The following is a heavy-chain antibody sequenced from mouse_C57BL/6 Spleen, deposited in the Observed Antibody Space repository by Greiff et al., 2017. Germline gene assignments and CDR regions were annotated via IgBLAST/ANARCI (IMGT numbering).Heavy chain of an antibody. CDR3: ARNYGSSYDAMDY. CDR2: IDPSDSYT. Sequence: QVQLKQPGAELVMPGASVKLSCKASGYTFTSYWMHWVKQRPGQGLEWIGEIDPSDSYTNYNQKFKGKSTLTVDKSSSTAYMQLSSLTSEDSAVYYCARNYGSSYDAMDYWGQGTSVTVSS. J-gene: IGHJ4*01. V-gene: IGHV1-69*01. D-gene: IGHD1-1*01. CDR1: GYTFTSYW.